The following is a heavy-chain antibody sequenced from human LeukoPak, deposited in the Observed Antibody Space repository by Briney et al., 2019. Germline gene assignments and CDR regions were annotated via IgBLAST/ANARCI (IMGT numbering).Heavy chain of an antibody. CDR1: GGSISSYY. CDR2: IYYSGST. Sequence: SETLSLTCTVSGGSISSYYWSWIRQPPGKGLEWIGYIYYSGSTNYNPSLKSRVTISVDTSKNQFSLKLSSVTAADTAVYYCARGLHVYDILIGYYNGNWFDPWGQGTLVTVSS. D-gene: IGHD3-9*01. J-gene: IGHJ5*02. CDR3: ARGLHVYDILIGYYNGNWFDP. V-gene: IGHV4-59*01.